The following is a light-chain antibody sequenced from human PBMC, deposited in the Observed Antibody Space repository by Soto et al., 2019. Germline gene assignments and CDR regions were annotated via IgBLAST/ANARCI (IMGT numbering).Light chain of an antibody. CDR3: QQSHTTIT. J-gene: IGKJ5*01. CDR1: QSISSY. Sequence: DIQMTHSPSSLSASVGDRVTITCRASQSISSYLNWYQQKPWKAPKLLIYAASSLQSGVPSRFSGSGYGTDFNLKISSLQPEDFATYYCQQSHTTITSDPATRLEI. CDR2: AAS. V-gene: IGKV1-39*01.